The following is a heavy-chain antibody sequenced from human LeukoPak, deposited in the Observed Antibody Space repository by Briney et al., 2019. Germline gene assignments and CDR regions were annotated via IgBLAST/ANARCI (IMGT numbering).Heavy chain of an antibody. V-gene: IGHV1-2*02. Sequence: ASVKVSCKTSGYTFTGYYMHWVRQAPGQGLEWMGWFNPNSGVTNYAQKFQGRVTMTRDTSISTAYMELSRLISDDTAVYYCARDAGTTGLFFRLDYWGQGTLVTVSS. CDR1: GYTFTGYY. D-gene: IGHD1-1*01. CDR3: ARDAGTTGLFFRLDY. CDR2: FNPNSGVT. J-gene: IGHJ4*02.